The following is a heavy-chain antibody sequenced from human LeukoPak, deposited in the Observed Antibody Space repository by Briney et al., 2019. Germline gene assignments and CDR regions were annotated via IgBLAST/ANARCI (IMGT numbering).Heavy chain of an antibody. V-gene: IGHV1-69*06. CDR1: GGTFSSYA. J-gene: IGHJ5*02. D-gene: IGHD3-10*01. CDR3: ARRGSSGSYYNNWFDP. Sequence: SVKVSCKASGGTFSSYAISWVRQAPGQGLEWMGGIIPIFGTANYAQKFQGRVTITADKSTSTAYMELSSLRSEDTAVYYRARRGSSGSYYNNWFDPWGQGTLVTVSS. CDR2: IIPIFGTA.